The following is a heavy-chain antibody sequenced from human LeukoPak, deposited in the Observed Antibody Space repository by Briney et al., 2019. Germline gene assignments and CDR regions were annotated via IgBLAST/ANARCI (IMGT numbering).Heavy chain of an antibody. CDR3: AREVSYDSSGYHDY. CDR2: IYYSGST. J-gene: IGHJ4*02. CDR1: GGSISSYY. D-gene: IGHD3-22*01. V-gene: IGHV4-59*01. Sequence: SETPSLTCTVSGGSISSYYWSWIRQPPGKGREWIGYIYYSGSTNYNPSLKSRVTISVDTSKNQFSLKLSSVTAADTAVYYCAREVSYDSSGYHDYWGQGTLVTVSS.